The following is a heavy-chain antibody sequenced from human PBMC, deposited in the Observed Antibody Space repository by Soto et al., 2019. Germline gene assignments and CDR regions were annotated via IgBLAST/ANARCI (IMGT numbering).Heavy chain of an antibody. J-gene: IGHJ3*01. CDR1: GYTFTTCA. CDR3: AREPLTSGSYPFDAFDV. CDR2: INAGNDNK. V-gene: IGHV1-3*01. D-gene: IGHD6-19*01. Sequence: QVQLVQSGAEVKKPGASVKVSCKASGYTFTTCAIQWVRQAPGQRLEWLGWINAGNDNKKYSQKFQGRVTLTRDTSASMAYMELSSLRSEDTAVYYCAREPLTSGSYPFDAFDVWGQGTMVTVSS.